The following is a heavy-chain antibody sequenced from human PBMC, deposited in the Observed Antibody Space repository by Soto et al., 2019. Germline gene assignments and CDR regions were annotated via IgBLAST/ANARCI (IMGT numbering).Heavy chain of an antibody. D-gene: IGHD6-19*01. V-gene: IGHV3-9*01. Sequence: FLRLSCAASGFTFDDYAMHWVRQAPGKGLEWVSGISWNSGSIGYADSVKGRFTISRDNAKNSLYLQMNSLRAEDTALYYCAKDISSGWYYFDYWGQGTLVTVSS. CDR2: ISWNSGSI. CDR3: AKDISSGWYYFDY. CDR1: GFTFDDYA. J-gene: IGHJ4*02.